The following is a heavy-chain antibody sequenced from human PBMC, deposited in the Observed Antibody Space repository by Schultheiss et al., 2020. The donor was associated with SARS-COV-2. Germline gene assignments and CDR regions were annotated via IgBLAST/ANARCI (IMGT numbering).Heavy chain of an antibody. CDR2: IYYSGST. CDR1: GYSISSGDY. V-gene: IGHV4-38-2*01. CDR3: ARGLSSGGLYYYGIDV. Sequence: SETLSLTCAVSGYSISSGDYWGWNRQPPGKGLEWIGYIYYSGSTNYNPSLKSRVTISVDTSRNQCYLMLNSVTAANTGVYYCARGLSSGGLYYYGIDVCGQGTTVTVYS. J-gene: IGHJ6*02. D-gene: IGHD1-26*01.